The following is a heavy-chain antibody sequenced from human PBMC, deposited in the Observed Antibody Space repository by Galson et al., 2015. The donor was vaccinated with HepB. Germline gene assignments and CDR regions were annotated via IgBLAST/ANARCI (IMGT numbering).Heavy chain of an antibody. CDR1: GFTFSNYA. Sequence: SLRLSCAASGFTFSNYAMHWARQTPGKGLEWVAVISYDGSKKYYADTVEGRFTVSRDNSENTLHLQMNSLRADDTAVYYCAKDISGSYSFDYWGQGTRVTVSS. CDR2: ISYDGSKK. D-gene: IGHD1-26*01. V-gene: IGHV3-30*04. CDR3: AKDISGSYSFDY. J-gene: IGHJ4*02.